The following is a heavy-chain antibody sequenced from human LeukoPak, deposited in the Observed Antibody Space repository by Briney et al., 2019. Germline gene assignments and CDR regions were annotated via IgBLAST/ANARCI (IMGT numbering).Heavy chain of an antibody. D-gene: IGHD3-16*02. CDR1: GFTFSGSA. CDR3: ARDMQLST. Sequence: PGGSLRFSCAASGFTFSGSAMSWVRQAPGEGLEWVSLISYSGANSYYTDSVRGRFTISRDNSKDTLFLQMNSLRAEDTAIYYCARDMQLSTWGGGTMVSVSS. CDR2: ISYSGANS. V-gene: IGHV3-23*01. J-gene: IGHJ1*01.